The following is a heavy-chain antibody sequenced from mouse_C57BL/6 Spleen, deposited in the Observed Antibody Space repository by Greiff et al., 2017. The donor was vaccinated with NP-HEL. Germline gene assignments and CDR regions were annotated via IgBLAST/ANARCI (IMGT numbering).Heavy chain of an antibody. J-gene: IGHJ3*01. CDR1: GYTFTSYW. D-gene: IGHD1-1*01. CDR3: ASSSYGWFAY. V-gene: IGHV1-64*01. Sequence: VQLQQSGAELVKPGASVKLSCKASGYTFTSYWMHWVKQRPGQGLEWIGMIHPNSGSTNYNEKFKSKATLTVDKSSSTAYMQLSSLTSEDSAVYYCASSSYGWFAYWGQGTLVTVSA. CDR2: IHPNSGST.